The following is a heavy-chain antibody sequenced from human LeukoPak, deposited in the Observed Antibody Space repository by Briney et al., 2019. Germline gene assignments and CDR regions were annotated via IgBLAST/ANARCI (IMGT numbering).Heavy chain of an antibody. CDR3: ARDHLGQWPIIDY. CDR1: GGSISSSSDY. CDR2: IYYSGST. V-gene: IGHV4-39*07. J-gene: IGHJ4*02. D-gene: IGHD6-19*01. Sequence: SETLSLTCTVSGGSISSSSDYWGWIHQPPGKGLEWIGSIYYSGSTYYNPSLKSRVTIPVDTSKNQFSLKLSSVTAADTAVYYCARDHLGQWPIIDYWGQGTLVTVSS.